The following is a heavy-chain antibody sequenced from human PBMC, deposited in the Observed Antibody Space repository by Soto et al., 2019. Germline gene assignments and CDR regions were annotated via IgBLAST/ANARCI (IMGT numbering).Heavy chain of an antibody. D-gene: IGHD3-9*01. CDR2: MNPNSGNT. CDR1: GYTFTNYD. V-gene: IGHV1-8*01. CDR3: ARLPDNVDVLTGRSGYNDY. Sequence: QVQLVQSGAEVKKPGASVKVSCKASGYTFTNYDINWVRHATGQGLEWMGWMNPNSGNTGSAQKFQGRVTMTRDTSINTAYMELSSLRSDDTAVYYCARLPDNVDVLTGRSGYNDYWGQGTLVTVSS. J-gene: IGHJ4*02.